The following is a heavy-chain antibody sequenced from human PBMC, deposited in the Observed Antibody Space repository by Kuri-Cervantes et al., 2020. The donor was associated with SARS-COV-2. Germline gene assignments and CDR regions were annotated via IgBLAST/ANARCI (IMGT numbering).Heavy chain of an antibody. CDR1: GFTFGDYA. Sequence: GGSLRLSCTASGFTFGDYAMSWVRQAPGKGLEWVSYISSSSSTIYYADSVKGRFTISRDNAKNSLYLQMNSLRAEDTAVYYCARDEWHYYGSGSYGPRYYYYGMDVWGQGTTVTVSS. J-gene: IGHJ6*02. D-gene: IGHD3-10*01. V-gene: IGHV3-48*01. CDR3: ARDEWHYYGSGSYGPRYYYYGMDV. CDR2: ISSSSSTI.